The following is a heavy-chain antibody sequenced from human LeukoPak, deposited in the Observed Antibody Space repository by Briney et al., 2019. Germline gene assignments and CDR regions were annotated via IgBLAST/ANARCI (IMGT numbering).Heavy chain of an antibody. CDR3: ARGPRYDYVWGSYRYPSWFDP. CDR1: GYTFTGYY. D-gene: IGHD3-16*02. V-gene: IGHV1-2*02. J-gene: IGHJ5*02. Sequence: GASVEVSCKASGYTFTGYYMHWVRQAPGQGLEWTGWINPNSGGTNYAQKFQGRVTMTRDTSISTAYMELSRLRSDDTAVYYCARGPRYDYVWGSYRYPSWFDPWGQGTLVTVSS. CDR2: INPNSGGT.